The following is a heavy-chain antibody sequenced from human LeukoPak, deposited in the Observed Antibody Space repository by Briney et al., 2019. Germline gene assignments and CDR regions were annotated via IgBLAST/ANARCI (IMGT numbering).Heavy chain of an antibody. J-gene: IGHJ4*02. CDR1: GGSFSGYY. Sequence: SETLSLTCAVYGGSFSGYYWSWIRQPPGKGLEWMGEINHSGSTNYNPSLKSRVTISVDTSKNQFSLQLSSVTAADTAVYYCARGRRTGHTYYFDYWGQGTLVTVSS. CDR3: ARGRRTGHTYYFDY. CDR2: INHSGST. D-gene: IGHD3/OR15-3a*01. V-gene: IGHV4-34*01.